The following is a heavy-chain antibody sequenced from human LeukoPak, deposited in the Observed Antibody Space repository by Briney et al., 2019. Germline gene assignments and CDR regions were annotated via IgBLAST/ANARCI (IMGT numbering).Heavy chain of an antibody. V-gene: IGHV4-59*08. CDR1: GGSISSYY. Sequence: PSETLSLTCTVSGGSISSYYWSWIRQPPGKGLEWIGYIYYSGSTYYNPSLKSRVTISVDTSKNQFSLKLSSVTAADTAVYYCARRGPQLPYYFDYWGQGTLVTVSS. CDR2: IYYSGST. D-gene: IGHD1-1*01. J-gene: IGHJ4*02. CDR3: ARRGPQLPYYFDY.